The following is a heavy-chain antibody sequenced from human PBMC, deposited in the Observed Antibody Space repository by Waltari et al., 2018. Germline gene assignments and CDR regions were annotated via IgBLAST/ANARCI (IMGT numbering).Heavy chain of an antibody. J-gene: IGHJ3*02. Sequence: EVQLVESGGTLVQPGESLRLSCTASGFTFRSSSMSWVRQAPGKSLEWVSYITSGSNTMFYPDSVRGRFTISRDNARNSLYLHMSSLRAEDTAVYFCARYAYGSLDAFDIWGQGTMVAVSS. D-gene: IGHD2-8*01. V-gene: IGHV3-48*04. CDR3: ARYAYGSLDAFDI. CDR1: GFTFRSSS. CDR2: ITSGSNTM.